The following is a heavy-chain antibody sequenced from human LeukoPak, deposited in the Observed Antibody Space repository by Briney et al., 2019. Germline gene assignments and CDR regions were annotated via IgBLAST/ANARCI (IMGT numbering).Heavy chain of an antibody. CDR1: GFTFSSYA. CDR2: ISGSGGST. Sequence: GGSLRLSCAASGFTFSSYAMSWVRQAPGKGLEWVSGISGSGGSTYYADSVKGRFTISRDNAKNSLYLQMNSLRAEDTAVYYCARVPVGATTWSPEDYWGQGTLVTVSS. D-gene: IGHD1-26*01. V-gene: IGHV3-23*01. CDR3: ARVPVGATTWSPEDY. J-gene: IGHJ4*02.